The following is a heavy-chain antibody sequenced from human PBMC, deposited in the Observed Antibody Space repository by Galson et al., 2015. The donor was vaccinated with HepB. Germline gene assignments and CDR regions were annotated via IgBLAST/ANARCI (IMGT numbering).Heavy chain of an antibody. CDR3: ASPMFWSGYPLGAGRYYYYGMDV. V-gene: IGHV1-69*13. Sequence: SVKVSCKASGGTFSSYAISWVQQAPGQGLEWMGGIIPIFGTANYAQKFQGRVTITADESTSTAYMELSSLRSEDTAVYYCASPMFWSGYPLGAGRYYYYGMDVWGQGTTVTVSS. J-gene: IGHJ6*02. D-gene: IGHD3-3*01. CDR1: GGTFSSYA. CDR2: IIPIFGTA.